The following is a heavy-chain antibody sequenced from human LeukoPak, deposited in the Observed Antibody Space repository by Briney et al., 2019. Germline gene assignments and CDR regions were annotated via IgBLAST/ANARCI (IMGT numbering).Heavy chain of an antibody. D-gene: IGHD6-19*01. J-gene: IGHJ4*02. CDR1: GFTFSSYG. CDR3: ARAEGSGSSLDY. Sequence: PGGSLRLSCAASGFTFSSYGMHWVRQAPGKGLEWVSLIWYDGSNKYYADSVRGRFTISRDNAKNSLYLQMNSLRAEDTAVYYCARAEGSGSSLDYWGQGTLVTVSS. CDR2: IWYDGSNK. V-gene: IGHV3-33*01.